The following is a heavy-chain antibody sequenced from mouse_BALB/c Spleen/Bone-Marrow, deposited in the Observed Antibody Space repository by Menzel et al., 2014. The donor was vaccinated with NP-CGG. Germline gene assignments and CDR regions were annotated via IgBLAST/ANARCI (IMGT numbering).Heavy chain of an antibody. CDR3: ARASVVPYYFDF. Sequence: VQRVESGAELMEPGASVKISCKATGYTFSNYWIDWGKQRPGHGLEWIGEILPGSGTANYNEKFKGKATFTADTSSNPAYMQLSSLTSEDSALYYCARASVVPYYFDFWGQGTTLTVSS. J-gene: IGHJ2*01. CDR2: ILPGSGTA. CDR1: GYTFSNYW. V-gene: IGHV1-9*01. D-gene: IGHD1-1*01.